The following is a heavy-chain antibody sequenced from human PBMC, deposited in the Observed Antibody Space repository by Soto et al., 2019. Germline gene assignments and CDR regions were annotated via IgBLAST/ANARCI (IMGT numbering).Heavy chain of an antibody. CDR1: GYTFTSYA. J-gene: IGHJ4*02. D-gene: IGHD6-13*01. CDR2: INAGNGNT. V-gene: IGHV1-3*01. CDR3: ARYSPVAAALDY. Sequence: VQVSCKASGYTFTSYAMHWVRQAPGQRLEWMGWINAGNGNTKYSQKLQGRVTITRDTSASTAYMELSSLRSEDTAVYYCARYSPVAAALDYWGQGTLVTVSS.